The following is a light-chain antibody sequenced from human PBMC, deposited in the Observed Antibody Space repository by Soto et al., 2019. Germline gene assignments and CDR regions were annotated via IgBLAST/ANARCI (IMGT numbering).Light chain of an antibody. V-gene: IGKV3-20*01. CDR1: QRLSASD. CDR3: QQYGSSPLIT. CDR2: GVS. J-gene: IGKJ5*01. Sequence: ELALTQSPGTLSLSPRQRATLSCRASQRLSASDIAWYQQKPGQAPKFLIYGVSSRATGIPDRFSGSGSGTDFPLTISRLETEDFAVYHCQQYGSSPLITFGQGTRLEIK.